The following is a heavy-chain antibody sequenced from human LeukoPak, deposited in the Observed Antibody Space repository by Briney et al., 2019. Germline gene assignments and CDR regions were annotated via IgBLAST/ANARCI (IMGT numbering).Heavy chain of an antibody. J-gene: IGHJ4*02. Sequence: SQTLSLTCTVSGGSISSGSYYWSWIRQPAGKGLEWIGRIYTSGSTNYNPSLKSRVTISVDTSKNQFSLKLSSVTAADTAVYYCARVSGGRFDYWGQGTLVTVSS. CDR3: ARVSGGRFDY. V-gene: IGHV4-61*02. CDR2: IYTSGST. CDR1: GGSISSGSYY. D-gene: IGHD4-23*01.